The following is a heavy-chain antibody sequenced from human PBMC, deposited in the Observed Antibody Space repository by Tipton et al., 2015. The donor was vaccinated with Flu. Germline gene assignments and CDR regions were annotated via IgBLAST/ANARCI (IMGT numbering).Heavy chain of an antibody. Sequence: TLSLTCTVSGGSISSYYWSWIRQPAGKGLEWIGRIYTGGGTNYNPSLKSRVTMSVDTSKNQFSLKLSSVTAADTAVYYCARVGYCTNGVCYPQYWYFDLWGRGTLVTVSS. CDR1: GGSISSYY. J-gene: IGHJ2*01. CDR3: ARVGYCTNGVCYPQYWYFDL. CDR2: IYTGGGT. V-gene: IGHV4-4*07. D-gene: IGHD2-8*01.